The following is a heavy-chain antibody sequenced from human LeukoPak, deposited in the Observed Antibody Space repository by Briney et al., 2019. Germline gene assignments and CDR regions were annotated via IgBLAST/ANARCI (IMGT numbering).Heavy chain of an antibody. CDR3: ARDSFSSYCSSTSCSSFDY. J-gene: IGHJ4*02. CDR2: IYYSGST. CDR1: GGSISRGDYY. D-gene: IGHD2-2*01. V-gene: IGHV4-30-4*08. Sequence: SQTLSLTCTVSGGSISRGDYYWSWIRQPPGKGLEWIGYIYYSGSTYYNASLKSRVTISVDTSKNQFSLKLSSVTAADTAVYYCARDSFSSYCSSTSCSSFDYWGQGTLVTVSS.